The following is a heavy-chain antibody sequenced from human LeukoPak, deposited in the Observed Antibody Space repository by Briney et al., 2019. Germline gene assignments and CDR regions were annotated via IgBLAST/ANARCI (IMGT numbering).Heavy chain of an antibody. D-gene: IGHD6-25*01. Sequence: GASVKVSCKASGGTFSSYAISWVRQAPGQGLEWMGRIIPILGIANYAQKFQGRVTITADKSTSTAYMELSSLRSEDTAVYYCAREGIAAGLARYYGMDVWGQGTTVTVSS. CDR1: GGTFSSYA. CDR3: AREGIAAGLARYYGMDV. V-gene: IGHV1-69*04. J-gene: IGHJ6*02. CDR2: IIPILGIA.